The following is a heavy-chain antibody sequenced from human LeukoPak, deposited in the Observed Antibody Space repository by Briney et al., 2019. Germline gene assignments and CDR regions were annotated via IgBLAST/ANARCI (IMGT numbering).Heavy chain of an antibody. Sequence: PSETLSLTCTVSGGSISSGDYYWSWIRQPPGKGLEWIGYIYYSGSTYYNPSLKSRVTISVDTSKNQFSLKLSSVTAADTAVYYCAREGGYSYGYPATFDYWGQGTLVTVSS. J-gene: IGHJ4*02. CDR1: GGSISSGDYY. V-gene: IGHV4-30-4*01. CDR2: IYYSGST. D-gene: IGHD5-18*01. CDR3: AREGGYSYGYPATFDY.